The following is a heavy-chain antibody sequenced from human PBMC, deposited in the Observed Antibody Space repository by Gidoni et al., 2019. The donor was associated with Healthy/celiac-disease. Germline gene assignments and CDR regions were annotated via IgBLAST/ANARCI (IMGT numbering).Heavy chain of an antibody. V-gene: IGHV3-13*01. J-gene: IGHJ6*02. Sequence: EVELVESGGGLVQHGGAVRLACEASGFRLGRDDLHWFRQATGKGLEWFSAIGTAGDTYFPGSVKGRFTSSRENAKNSLYLQMNSLRAEDTAVYYCARSKIRYFDWLQNGMDVWVQGTTVTVSS. CDR3: ARSKIRYFDWLQNGMDV. CDR1: GFRLGRDD. D-gene: IGHD3-9*01. CDR2: IGTAGDT.